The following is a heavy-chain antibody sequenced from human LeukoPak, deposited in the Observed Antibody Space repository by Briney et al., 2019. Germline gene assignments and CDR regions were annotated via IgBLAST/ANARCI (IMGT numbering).Heavy chain of an antibody. CDR3: ARGRLGYCSGGSCYPGY. CDR2: FDDRSAYI. V-gene: IGHV3-21*01. J-gene: IGHJ4*02. CDR1: GFTFSTSS. Sequence: GGSLRLSCAASGFTFSTSSMSWVRQAPGKGPEWVSSFDDRSAYIYYADSVKGRFTISRDNAKNSLYLQMNSLRAEDTAVYYCARGRLGYCSGGSCYPGYWGQGTLVTVSS. D-gene: IGHD2-15*01.